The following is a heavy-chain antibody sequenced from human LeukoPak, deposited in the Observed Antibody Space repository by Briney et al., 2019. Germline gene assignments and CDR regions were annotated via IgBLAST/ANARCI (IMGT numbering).Heavy chain of an antibody. CDR1: GGSFSGYY. Sequence: SETLSLTCAVYGGSFSGYYWSWIRQPPGKGLEWTGEINHSGSTNYNPSLKSRVTISVDKSKNQFSLKLYSVTAADTAVYYCARGGDYGDYVFHYWGQGTLVTVSS. J-gene: IGHJ4*02. CDR2: INHSGST. D-gene: IGHD4-17*01. CDR3: ARGGDYGDYVFHY. V-gene: IGHV4-34*01.